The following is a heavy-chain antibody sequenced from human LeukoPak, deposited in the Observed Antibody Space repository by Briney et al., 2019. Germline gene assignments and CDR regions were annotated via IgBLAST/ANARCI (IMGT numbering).Heavy chain of an antibody. Sequence: PGGSLRLSCAASGFTFSSYAMSWVRQAPGKGLEWVSSISGSGGSTYYADSVKGRFTTSRDNSKNTLYLQMNSLRAEDTAVHYCAKAQWSYDAFDIWGQGTMVTVSS. CDR2: ISGSGGST. D-gene: IGHD4/OR15-4a*01. CDR3: AKAQWSYDAFDI. CDR1: GFTFSSYA. V-gene: IGHV3-23*01. J-gene: IGHJ3*02.